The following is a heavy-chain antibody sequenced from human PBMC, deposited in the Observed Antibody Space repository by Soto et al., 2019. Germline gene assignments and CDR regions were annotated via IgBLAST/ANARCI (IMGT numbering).Heavy chain of an antibody. Sequence: QVHLVQSGAEVRKPGSSLKVSCTTSGGTFTSYAITWVRQAPGQGLQWMGGIIPGFDTTFNAQKFQGRLTITADEATDSAYMELRSLRSDDTAVYYCARDQGLFVHTGMVIDFFGMDVWGPGTTVTVSS. CDR2: IIPGFDTT. D-gene: IGHD3-10*02. J-gene: IGHJ6*02. CDR3: ARDQGLFVHTGMVIDFFGMDV. CDR1: GGTFTSYA. V-gene: IGHV1-69*01.